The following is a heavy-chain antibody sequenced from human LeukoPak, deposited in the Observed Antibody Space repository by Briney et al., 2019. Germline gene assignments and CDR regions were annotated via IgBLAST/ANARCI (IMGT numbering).Heavy chain of an antibody. V-gene: IGHV4-34*01. D-gene: IGHD6-13*01. Sequence: SETLSLTCAVYGGPFSGYFWTWIRQAPGKGLEWIGEINHSGTTNYNPSLKSRVTISVDKSKNQFSLELSSVTAAETAVYYCARKIEEQQLVNFDYWGQGTLVTVSS. CDR3: ARKIEEQQLVNFDY. J-gene: IGHJ4*02. CDR2: INHSGTT. CDR1: GGPFSGYF.